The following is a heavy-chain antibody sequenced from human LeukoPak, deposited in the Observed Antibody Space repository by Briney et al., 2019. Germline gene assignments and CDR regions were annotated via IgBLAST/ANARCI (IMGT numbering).Heavy chain of an antibody. CDR2: ISGSGGST. CDR1: GFTFSSYA. V-gene: IGHV3-23*01. CDR3: AKGGAWFGELSFDY. D-gene: IGHD3-10*01. Sequence: GGSLRLSCAASGFTFSSYAMSWVRQAPGKGLEWVSAISGSGGSTYYADSVKGRFTISRDNSKNTLYLQMNSLRAEDTAIYYCAKGGAWFGELSFDYWGQGTLVTVSS. J-gene: IGHJ4*02.